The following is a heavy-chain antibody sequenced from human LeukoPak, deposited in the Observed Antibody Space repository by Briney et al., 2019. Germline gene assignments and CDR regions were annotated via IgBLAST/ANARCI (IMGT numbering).Heavy chain of an antibody. Sequence: ASVKVSCKASGYTFTSHGISWVRQAPGQGLEWMGWISTYNGNTNYAQKLQGRVTMTTDTSTSTAYMDLRSLRSDDTAVYYCARKLYDSSRYGQTYYFDYWGQGTLVTVSS. V-gene: IGHV1-18*01. CDR1: GYTFTSHG. D-gene: IGHD3-22*01. CDR3: ARKLYDSSRYGQTYYFDY. CDR2: ISTYNGNT. J-gene: IGHJ4*02.